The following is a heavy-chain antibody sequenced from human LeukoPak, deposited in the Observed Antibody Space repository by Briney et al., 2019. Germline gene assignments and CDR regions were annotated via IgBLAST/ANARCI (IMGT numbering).Heavy chain of an antibody. V-gene: IGHV3-7*01. CDR2: IKQDGSEK. CDR3: ARDSPYGDSIFDY. Sequence: PGGSLRLSCAASGFTFSSHWMSWVRQAPGKGLEWVANIKQDGSEKYYVDSVKGRFTISRDNAKNSLYLQMNSLRAEDTAVYYCARDSPYGDSIFDYWGQGTLVTVSS. CDR1: GFTFSSHW. D-gene: IGHD4-17*01. J-gene: IGHJ4*02.